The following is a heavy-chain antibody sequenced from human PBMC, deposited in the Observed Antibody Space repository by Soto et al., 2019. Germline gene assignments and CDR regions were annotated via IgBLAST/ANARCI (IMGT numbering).Heavy chain of an antibody. CDR3: AIYNWNPTNWFDP. CDR2: IIPIFGTA. CDR1: GGTVSSYA. D-gene: IGHD1-20*01. V-gene: IGHV1-69*01. Sequence: QGQLVQAGAEVKKPGASVKVSCKASGGTVSSYAISWVRQAPGQGLEWMGGIIPIFGTANYAQKLQGRVTINADESTSTAYMELSSLRSEDTAVYYCAIYNWNPTNWFDPWGQGTLVTVS. J-gene: IGHJ5*02.